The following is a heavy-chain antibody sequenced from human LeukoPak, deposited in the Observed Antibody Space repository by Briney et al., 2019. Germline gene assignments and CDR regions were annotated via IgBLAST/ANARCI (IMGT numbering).Heavy chain of an antibody. CDR1: GFTFSTCP. D-gene: IGHD4-17*01. Sequence: GRSLRLSCAASGFTFSTCPMHWVRQAPGKGLEWVAAISYDADTKYYADSVKGRFTISRDNSKNTLHLQMNSLRPEDTAVYYCARGDYGDNWFDPWGQGTLVTVSS. CDR2: ISYDADTK. J-gene: IGHJ5*02. V-gene: IGHV3-30*04. CDR3: ARGDYGDNWFDP.